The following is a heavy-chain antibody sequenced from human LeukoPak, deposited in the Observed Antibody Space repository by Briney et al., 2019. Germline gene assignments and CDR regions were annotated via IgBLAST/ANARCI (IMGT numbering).Heavy chain of an antibody. Sequence: PGGSRTLAWPADGFTLSVYSMTWDRQAPRKVLEWVSSIRGSGGHTLYAGSVTGRFTISRHNSENTTQLQMNSLRAEHTAVYYCARGLTYYYDSDGYYWAFWGQGTLVTVSS. D-gene: IGHD3-22*01. CDR3: ARGLTYYYDSDGYYWAF. CDR1: GFTLSVYS. J-gene: IGHJ4*02. CDR2: IRGSGGHT. V-gene: IGHV3-23*01.